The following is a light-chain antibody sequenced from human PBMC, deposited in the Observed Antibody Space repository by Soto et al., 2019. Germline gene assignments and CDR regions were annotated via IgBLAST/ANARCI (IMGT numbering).Light chain of an antibody. CDR3: CSYTSSSTHV. CDR2: DVN. V-gene: IGLV2-14*03. Sequence: QSALTQPAYVSGSPGQSITIPCTGTSSDVGGYNFVSWYQQHPGKVPKLMIFDVNRRPSGVSDRFSGSKSGNTASLTISGLQAEDEGDYYCCSYTSSSTHVFGSGTKLTVL. J-gene: IGLJ1*01. CDR1: SSDVGGYNF.